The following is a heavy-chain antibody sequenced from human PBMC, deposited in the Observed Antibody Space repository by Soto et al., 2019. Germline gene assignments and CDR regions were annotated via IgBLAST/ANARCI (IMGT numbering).Heavy chain of an antibody. J-gene: IGHJ5*02. CDR3: ARAKHNWFDP. CDR1: GGSISSGVYY. Sequence: KSSETLSLTCTVSGGSISSGVYYWSWIRQHPGKGLEWIGYIYYSGSTYYNPSLKSRVTISVDTSKNQFSLKLSSVTAADTAVYYCARAKHNWFDPWGRGTMVTVYS. V-gene: IGHV4-31*03. CDR2: IYYSGST.